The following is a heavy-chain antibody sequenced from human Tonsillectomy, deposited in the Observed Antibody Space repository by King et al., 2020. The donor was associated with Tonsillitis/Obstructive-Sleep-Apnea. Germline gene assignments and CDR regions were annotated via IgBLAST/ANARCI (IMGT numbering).Heavy chain of an antibody. CDR3: ARESNRGGDAFDI. J-gene: IGHJ3*02. CDR2: LHHCAREQ. V-gene: IGHV3-7*04. D-gene: IGHD2/OR15-2a*01. CDR1: GFTLSIHR. Sequence: VQLVYSGGVFVQPEGALRLSCIASGFTLSIHRITWVRQSPVKFRYLFANLHHCAREQHYVYFVNGRFTLPIENAKNSLYLQMNSLRAEDTAVYYCARESNRGGDAFDIWGQGTMVTVSS.